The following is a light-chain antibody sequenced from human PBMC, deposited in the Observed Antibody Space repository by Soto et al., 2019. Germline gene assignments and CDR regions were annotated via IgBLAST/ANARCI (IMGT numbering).Light chain of an antibody. CDR2: SAS. J-gene: IGKJ4*01. CDR1: QSVNTN. Sequence: EIVMTQSPGTLSVSPGDRATLSCRASQSVNTNLAWYQQKPGQAPRLLIYSASTRATGIPARFSGGGSGTEFTLIISSLQSEDSAFYYCHQYNDWPPLTFGGGTKVEIK. CDR3: HQYNDWPPLT. V-gene: IGKV3-15*01.